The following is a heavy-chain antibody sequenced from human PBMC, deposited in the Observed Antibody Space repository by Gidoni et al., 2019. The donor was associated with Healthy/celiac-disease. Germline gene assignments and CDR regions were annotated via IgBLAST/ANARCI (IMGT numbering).Heavy chain of an antibody. CDR1: GFTFGDYA. Sequence: VQLVESGGGLVQPGRSLRLSCTASGFTFGDYAMSWFRQAPGKGLEWVGFIRSKAYGGTTEYAASVKGRFTISRDDSKSIAYLQMNSLKTEDTAVYYCAVLRFLEWLFNYYYGMDVWGQGTTVTVSS. J-gene: IGHJ6*02. CDR3: AVLRFLEWLFNYYYGMDV. CDR2: IRSKAYGGTT. V-gene: IGHV3-49*03. D-gene: IGHD3-3*01.